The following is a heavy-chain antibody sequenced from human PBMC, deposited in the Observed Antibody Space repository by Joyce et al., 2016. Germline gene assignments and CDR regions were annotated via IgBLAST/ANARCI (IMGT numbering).Heavy chain of an antibody. V-gene: IGHV3-74*03. J-gene: IGHJ6*02. Sequence: EVHLVESGGGLVQTGGSLRLSCVASGFAFSSTWMHWVRQAPGEGLVLVSTFKTDGTSPMYADSVKGRFTISRDNTKNTLYLQMNSLRAEDTAVYFCARDYYYRIDVWGQGTTVTVSS. CDR1: GFAFSSTW. CDR3: ARDYYYRIDV. CDR2: FKTDGTSP.